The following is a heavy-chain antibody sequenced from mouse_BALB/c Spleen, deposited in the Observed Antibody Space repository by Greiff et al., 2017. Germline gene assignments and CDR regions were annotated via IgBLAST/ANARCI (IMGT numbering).Heavy chain of an antibody. CDR1: GYTFTSYW. Sequence: VQLQQSGAELAKPGASVKMSCKASGYTFTSYWMHWVKQRPGQGLEWIGYINPSTGYTEYNQKFKDKATLTADKSSSTAYMQLSSLTSEDSAVYYCARSEITTVVATKDYYAMDYWGQGTSVTVSS. D-gene: IGHD1-1*01. CDR2: INPSTGYT. J-gene: IGHJ4*01. CDR3: ARSEITTVVATKDYYAMDY. V-gene: IGHV1-7*01.